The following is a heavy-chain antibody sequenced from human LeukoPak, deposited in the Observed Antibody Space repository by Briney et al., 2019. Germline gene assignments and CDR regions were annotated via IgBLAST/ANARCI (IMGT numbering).Heavy chain of an antibody. V-gene: IGHV3-48*03. D-gene: IGHD6-19*01. Sequence: GGSLRLSCAASGFTFSHYEMNWVRQAPGKGLEWISHISNTGDIIHYADSVEGRFTISRDNAKNTLYLQMNSLRAEDTAVYYCAKGPVAVGYWGQGTLVTVSS. CDR3: AKGPVAVGY. CDR2: ISNTGDII. CDR1: GFTFSHYE. J-gene: IGHJ4*02.